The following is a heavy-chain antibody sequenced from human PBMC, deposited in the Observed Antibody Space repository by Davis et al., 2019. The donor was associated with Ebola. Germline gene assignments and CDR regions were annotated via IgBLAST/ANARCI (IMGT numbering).Heavy chain of an antibody. V-gene: IGHV1-69*05. D-gene: IGHD2-2*01. CDR3: ARDFVVVPAANWGWFDP. J-gene: IGHJ5*02. Sequence: SVKVSCKASGGTFSSYAISWVRQAPGQGLEWMGGIIPIFGTANYAQKFQGRVTITRDTSASTAYMELSSLRSEDTAVYYCARDFVVVPAANWGWFDPWGQGTLVTVSS. CDR2: IIPIFGTA. CDR1: GGTFSSYA.